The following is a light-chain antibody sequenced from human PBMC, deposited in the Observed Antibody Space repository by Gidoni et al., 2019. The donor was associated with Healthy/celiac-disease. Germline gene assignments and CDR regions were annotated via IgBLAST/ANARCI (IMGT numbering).Light chain of an antibody. J-gene: IGKJ1*01. CDR2: KAS. Sequence: DIQMTQSPSTLSASVGDRVPITCRASQSISSWLAWYQQKPGKAPKLLIYKASSLESGVPSRFSGSVSGTEFTLTISSLQPDDFATYYCQQYNSYSPWTFGQGTKVEIK. V-gene: IGKV1-5*03. CDR3: QQYNSYSPWT. CDR1: QSISSW.